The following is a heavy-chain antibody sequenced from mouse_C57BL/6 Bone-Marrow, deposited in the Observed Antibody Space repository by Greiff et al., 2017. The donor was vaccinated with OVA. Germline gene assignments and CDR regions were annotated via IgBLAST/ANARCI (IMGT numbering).Heavy chain of an antibody. CDR3: ARWLLYAMDY. V-gene: IGHV3-6*01. CDR1: GYSITSGYY. CDR2: ISYDGSN. J-gene: IGHJ4*01. Sequence: DVKLQESGPGLVKPSQSLSLTCSVTGYSITSGYYWNWIRQFPGNKLEWMGYISYDGSNNYNPSLKNRISITRDTSKNQFFLKLNSVTTEDTATYYCARWLLYAMDYWGQGTSVTVSS. D-gene: IGHD2-3*01.